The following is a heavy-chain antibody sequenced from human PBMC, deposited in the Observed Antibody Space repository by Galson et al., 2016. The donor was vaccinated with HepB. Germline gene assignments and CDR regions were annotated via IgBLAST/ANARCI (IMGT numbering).Heavy chain of an antibody. CDR1: GFAFSSYA. J-gene: IGHJ6*02. Sequence: SLRLSCAASGFAFSSYAVSWVRQAPGKGLEWVSGMSGSDASTYYADSVKGRFTISRDTSKNTVYLEMNSLRAEDTAVYYCAREGSADCSNCDHWNYGMDVWGQGTTVTVSS. CDR2: MSGSDAST. D-gene: IGHD4-11*01. V-gene: IGHV3-23*01. CDR3: AREGSADCSNCDHWNYGMDV.